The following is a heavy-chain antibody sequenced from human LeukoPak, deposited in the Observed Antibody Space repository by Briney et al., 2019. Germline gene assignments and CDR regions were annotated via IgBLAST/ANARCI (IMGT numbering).Heavy chain of an antibody. Sequence: GGSLRLSCAASGFTFNSYGMHWVRQAPGKGLEWVAVIWYDGSNTYYADSVKGRFTISRDDSKNTLYLQMNSLRAEDTAVYFCARERWDIVVVVVATLGYWGQGTLVTVSS. CDR2: IWYDGSNT. D-gene: IGHD2-15*01. V-gene: IGHV3-33*01. CDR3: ARERWDIVVVVVATLGY. J-gene: IGHJ4*02. CDR1: GFTFNSYG.